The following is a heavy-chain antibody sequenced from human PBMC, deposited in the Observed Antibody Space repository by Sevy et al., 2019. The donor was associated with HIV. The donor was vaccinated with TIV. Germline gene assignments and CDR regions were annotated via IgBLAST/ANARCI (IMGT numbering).Heavy chain of an antibody. Sequence: ASVKVSCKVSGYTLTELSMHWVRQAPGKGLEWMGGFDPEDGETIYAQKFQGRVTMTEDTSTDTAYMVLSSLRSEDTAVYYCATGRETSIAAAGGYYYGMDVWGQGTTVTVSS. CDR3: ATGRETSIAAAGGYYYGMDV. CDR2: FDPEDGET. V-gene: IGHV1-24*01. D-gene: IGHD6-13*01. J-gene: IGHJ6*02. CDR1: GYTLTELS.